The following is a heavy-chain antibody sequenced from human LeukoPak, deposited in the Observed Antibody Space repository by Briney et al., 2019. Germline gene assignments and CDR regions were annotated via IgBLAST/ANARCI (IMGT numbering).Heavy chain of an antibody. CDR3: ARGGSGWFPHFDL. D-gene: IGHD6-19*01. J-gene: IGHJ4*02. CDR2: INPNNGGT. V-gene: IGHV1-2*02. Sequence: ASVKVSCKASGYTFTAYYMHWVRQAPGQGLERMGWINPNNGGTKYGQNVQGRVTMTRDTSLTTAYMDLSSLRSDDTAVYYCARGGSGWFPHFDLWGQGTLVSVSS. CDR1: GYTFTAYY.